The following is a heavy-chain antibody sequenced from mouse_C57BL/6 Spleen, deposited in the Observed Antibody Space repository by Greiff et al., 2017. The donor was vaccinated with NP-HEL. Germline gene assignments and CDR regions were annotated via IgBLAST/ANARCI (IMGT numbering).Heavy chain of an antibody. CDR1: GFTFSDYG. J-gene: IGHJ2*01. CDR3: ARKDYGSSSYYFDY. CDR2: ISSGSSTI. V-gene: IGHV5-17*01. D-gene: IGHD1-1*01. Sequence: EVQRVVSGGGLVKPGGSLKLSCAASGFTFSDYGMHWVRQAPEKGLEWVAYISSGSSTIYYADTVQGRFTISRDNAKNTLFLQMTSLRSEDTAMYYCARKDYGSSSYYFDYWGQGTTLTVSS.